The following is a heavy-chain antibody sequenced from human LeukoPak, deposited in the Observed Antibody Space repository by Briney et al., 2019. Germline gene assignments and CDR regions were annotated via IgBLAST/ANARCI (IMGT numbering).Heavy chain of an antibody. CDR3: ARGNPGPYGSGSYYNALGSYYFDY. J-gene: IGHJ4*02. D-gene: IGHD3-10*01. CDR1: GFTFSSYA. V-gene: IGHV3-30*14. CDR2: ISYDGSNK. Sequence: GGSLRLSCAASGFTFSSYAMHWVRQAPGKGLEWVAVISYDGSNKYYADSVKGRFTISRENAKNSLYLQMNSLGAGDTAVYYCARGNPGPYGSGSYYNALGSYYFDYWGQGTLVTVSS.